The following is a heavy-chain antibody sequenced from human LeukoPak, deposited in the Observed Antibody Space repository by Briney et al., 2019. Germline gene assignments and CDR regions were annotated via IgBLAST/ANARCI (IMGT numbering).Heavy chain of an antibody. CDR2: ISWNSDSK. J-gene: IGHJ6*02. D-gene: IGHD6-19*01. V-gene: IGHV3-9*01. CDR1: GFTFDDYA. Sequence: GRSLRLSCAASGFTFDDYAMPWVRQAPGKGLEWVSGISWNSDSKGYADSVKGRFTISRDNAKKSLYLQMNSLRAEDTALYYCAKVAGPWTYYYYYGMDVWGQGTTVTVSS. CDR3: AKVAGPWTYYYYYGMDV.